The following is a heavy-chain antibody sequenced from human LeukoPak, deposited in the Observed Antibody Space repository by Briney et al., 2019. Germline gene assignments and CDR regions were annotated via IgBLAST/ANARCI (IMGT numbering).Heavy chain of an antibody. V-gene: IGHV4-39*07. CDR3: ARKEYYFDY. Sequence: SETLSLTCTVSGGSISSSSYYWGWIRQPPGKGLGWIGSIYYSGSTYYNPSLKSRVTISVDTSKNQFSLKLSSVTAADTAVYYCARKEYYFDYWGQGTLVTVSS. CDR1: GGSISSSSYY. CDR2: IYYSGST. J-gene: IGHJ4*02.